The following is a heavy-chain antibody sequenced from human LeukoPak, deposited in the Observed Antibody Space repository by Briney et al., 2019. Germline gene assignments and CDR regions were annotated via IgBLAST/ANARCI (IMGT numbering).Heavy chain of an antibody. D-gene: IGHD1-26*01. Sequence: SVKVSCKASGGTFSSYAISWVRQAPGQGLEWMGGIIPTFGTANYAQKFQGRVTITADESTSTAYMELSSLRSEDTAVYYCARWKWELPHWFDPWGQGTLVTVSS. V-gene: IGHV1-69*13. J-gene: IGHJ5*02. CDR3: ARWKWELPHWFDP. CDR1: GGTFSSYA. CDR2: IIPTFGTA.